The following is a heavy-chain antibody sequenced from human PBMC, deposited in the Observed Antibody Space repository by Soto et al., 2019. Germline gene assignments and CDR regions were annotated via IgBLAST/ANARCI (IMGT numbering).Heavy chain of an antibody. D-gene: IGHD2-2*01. Sequence: QVQLVESGGGVVQPGRSLRLSWAASGFTFSSYGMHWVRQAPGKGLEWGAVISYDGSNKYYADSVKGRFTISRDNSKNTLYLQMNSLRAEDTAVYYCAKYAGKGSNYYYYGMDVWGQGTTVTVSS. CDR2: ISYDGSNK. CDR1: GFTFSSYG. V-gene: IGHV3-30*18. J-gene: IGHJ6*02. CDR3: AKYAGKGSNYYYYGMDV.